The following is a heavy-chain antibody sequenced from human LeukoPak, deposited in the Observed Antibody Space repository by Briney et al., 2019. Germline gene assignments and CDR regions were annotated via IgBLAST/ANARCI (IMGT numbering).Heavy chain of an antibody. Sequence: GGSLRLSCAASGFTFSRYGMHWVRQAPGKGLEWVAVIWYDGSNKYYADSVKGRFTISRDNSKNTLYLQMNSLRAEDTAVYYCARELNDFWSGYSASPIDYWGQGTLVTVSS. CDR3: ARELNDFWSGYSASPIDY. CDR2: IWYDGSNK. CDR1: GFTFSRYG. V-gene: IGHV3-33*01. D-gene: IGHD3-3*01. J-gene: IGHJ4*02.